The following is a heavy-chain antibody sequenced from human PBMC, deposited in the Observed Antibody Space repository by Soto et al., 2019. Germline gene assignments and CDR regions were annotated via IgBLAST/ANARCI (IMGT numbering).Heavy chain of an antibody. CDR3: ARAIPDIENDGMDV. J-gene: IGHJ6*02. CDR2: TGTAGDP. D-gene: IGHD2-15*01. Sequence: VGSLRLSCAASVFTFSSYDMHCVRQSTGKGLEWVSATGTAGDPYYPGSVKGRFTISRENAKNSSYLQMNSLRAGDTAVYYCARAIPDIENDGMDVWGQGTTVTVSS. V-gene: IGHV3-13*05. CDR1: VFTFSSYD.